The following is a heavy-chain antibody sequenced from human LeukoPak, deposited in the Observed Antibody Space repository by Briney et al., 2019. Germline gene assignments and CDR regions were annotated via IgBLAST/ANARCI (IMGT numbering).Heavy chain of an antibody. J-gene: IGHJ3*02. Sequence: PSETLSLTCTVSGGSISSGGYYWSWIRQHPGKGLEWIGYIYYSGSTYYNPSLKSRVTISVDTSKNQFSLKLSPVTAADTAVYYCARFALPSESKAFDIWGQGTMVTVSS. CDR3: ARFALPSESKAFDI. CDR2: IYYSGST. V-gene: IGHV4-31*03. D-gene: IGHD2-2*01. CDR1: GGSISSGGYY.